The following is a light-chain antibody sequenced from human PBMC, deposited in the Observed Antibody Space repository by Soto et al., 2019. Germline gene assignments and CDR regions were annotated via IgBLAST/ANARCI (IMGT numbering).Light chain of an antibody. CDR2: TND. V-gene: IGLV1-44*01. Sequence: QLVLTQPPAASGTPGQTVTISCSGSSSNIGSNTVNWYQHLPGTAPKLLMYTNDQRPSGVPDRFSGSKSGTSASLAISGLQSEDEADYYCAAWDDSLNDYVFGTGTKLTVL. CDR3: AAWDDSLNDYV. J-gene: IGLJ1*01. CDR1: SSNIGSNT.